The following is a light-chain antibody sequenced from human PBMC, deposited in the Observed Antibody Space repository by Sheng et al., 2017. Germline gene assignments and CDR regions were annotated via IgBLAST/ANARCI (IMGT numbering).Light chain of an antibody. Sequence: ETVLTQSPATLSLSPGKRATLSCRTSQRVYTYLAWYQHKSGQAPRLLIYDASKRAAGIPARFSGDRSGTDFTLTISSLEPEDFAVYFCQQRNNGLYAFGQGTKLEI. V-gene: IGKV3-11*01. CDR3: QQRNNGLYA. CDR2: DAS. J-gene: IGKJ2*01. CDR1: QRVYTY.